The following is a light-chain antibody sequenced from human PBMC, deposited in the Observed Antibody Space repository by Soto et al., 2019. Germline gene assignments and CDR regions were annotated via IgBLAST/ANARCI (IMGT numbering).Light chain of an antibody. V-gene: IGKV1-12*01. CDR1: QDISDY. CDR3: QQASSFPLT. J-gene: IGKJ4*01. CDR2: TAS. Sequence: DIQMTQSPSSVSASVGDRVTITCRASQDISDYLAWYQHKPGKAPKVLIYTASTLQSGVPSRFSGSGSGTDFTLTINSLQPEDFATYFCQQASSFPLTFGGGTKVDIK.